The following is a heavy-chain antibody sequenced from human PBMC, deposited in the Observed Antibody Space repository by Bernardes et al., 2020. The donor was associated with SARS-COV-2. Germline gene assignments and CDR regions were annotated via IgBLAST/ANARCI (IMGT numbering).Heavy chain of an antibody. CDR3: VRGSGNYYFDV. CDR2: LNGDGSST. Sequence: GGSLRLSCAASGFTFSNYWMHWVRQTPEKGLVWVSRLNGDGSSTNYADSVKGRFSISRDNAKNTVYLQMNSLRVEDTALYYCVRGSGNYYFDVWGQGTTVTVSS. D-gene: IGHD1-26*01. V-gene: IGHV3-74*01. CDR1: GFTFSNYW. J-gene: IGHJ6*02.